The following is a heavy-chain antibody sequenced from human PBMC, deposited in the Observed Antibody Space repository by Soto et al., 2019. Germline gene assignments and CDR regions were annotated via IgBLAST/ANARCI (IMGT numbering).Heavy chain of an antibody. CDR3: ACGPLVVLNYFES. CDR1: GGTFRNYP. CDR2: IFPLTDIP. J-gene: IGHJ4*02. D-gene: IGHD2-21*01. V-gene: IGHV1-69*02. Sequence: QVQLVQSGTEVKKPGSSVKVSCKASGGTFRNYPINWVRQAPGQGLEWMGSIFPLTDIPDYAQNFQARLTISADKSTATAYMELCSLTSDDTAMYFWACGPLVVLNYFESWGQGTLVTVSS.